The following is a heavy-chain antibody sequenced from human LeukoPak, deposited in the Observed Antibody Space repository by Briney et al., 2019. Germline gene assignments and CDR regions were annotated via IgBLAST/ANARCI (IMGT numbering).Heavy chain of an antibody. Sequence: GASVKVSCKASGYTFTAYYMHWVRQAPGQGLEWMGLINPNTGVKKFAQKLQGRVTMTTDTSTSTAYMELRSLRSDDTAVYYCARTEIAVAGLHWFDPWGQGTLVTVSS. CDR1: GYTFTAYY. J-gene: IGHJ5*02. CDR2: INPNTGVK. D-gene: IGHD6-19*01. V-gene: IGHV1-2*02. CDR3: ARTEIAVAGLHWFDP.